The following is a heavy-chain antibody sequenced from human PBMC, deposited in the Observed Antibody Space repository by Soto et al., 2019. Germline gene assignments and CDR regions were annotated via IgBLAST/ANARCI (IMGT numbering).Heavy chain of an antibody. D-gene: IGHD4-17*01. CDR3: AKDRTATVTMGD. Sequence: VQLLESGGGLVQPGGSLRLSCAASGFTFSSYAMSWVRQAPGKGLEWVSAISGSGGSTYYADSVKGRFTISRDNSKNTLYLQMNSLIAEDTAVHYCAKDRTATVTMGDWGQGTLVTVSS. CDR1: GFTFSSYA. J-gene: IGHJ4*02. CDR2: ISGSGGST. V-gene: IGHV3-23*01.